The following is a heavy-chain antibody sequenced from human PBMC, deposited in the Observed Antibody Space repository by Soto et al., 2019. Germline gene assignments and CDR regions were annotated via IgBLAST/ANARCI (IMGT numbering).Heavy chain of an antibody. Sequence: QVQLVESGGGVVQPGRSLRLSCAASGFTFSSYGMHWVRQAPGKGLEWVAVILSDGNNKFYADSVKGRLTISRDNSKNTLYLQMDSLRVEDTAVYYCAKGRGNYWAIDSWGQGTLVTVSS. CDR1: GFTFSSYG. D-gene: IGHD1-7*01. J-gene: IGHJ4*02. V-gene: IGHV3-30*18. CDR2: ILSDGNNK. CDR3: AKGRGNYWAIDS.